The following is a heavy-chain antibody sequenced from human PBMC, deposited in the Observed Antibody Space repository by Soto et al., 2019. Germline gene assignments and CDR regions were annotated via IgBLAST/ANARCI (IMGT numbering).Heavy chain of an antibody. CDR3: GKVLIGATLHTDVDA. D-gene: IGHD1-1*01. CDR2: IYYHDIT. CDR1: GVSLNSCHYY. V-gene: IGHV4-39*01. J-gene: IGHJ5*02. Sequence: YVTLSLTCTLSGVSLNSCHYYRVWIRQSPEQRLALMASIYYHDITYSNTSLKRRVTISTDKHKNQFSLTLKSGTDADMAVNYWGKVLIGATLHTDVDAWGQGALVTVCS.